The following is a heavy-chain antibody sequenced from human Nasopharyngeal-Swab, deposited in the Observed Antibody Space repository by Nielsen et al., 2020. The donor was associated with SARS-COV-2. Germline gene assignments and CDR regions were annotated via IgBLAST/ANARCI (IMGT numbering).Heavy chain of an antibody. V-gene: IGHV4-39*01. D-gene: IGHD2-15*01. CDR2: IYYSGST. CDR1: GGSISSSSCY. CDR3: ARQDCSGGSCYSPYWFDP. Sequence: SETLSLTCTVSGGSISSSSCYWGWIRQPPGKRLEWIGSIYYSGSTYYNPSLKSRVTISVDTSKNQFSLKLSSVTAADTAVYYWARQDCSGGSCYSPYWFDPWGQGTLVTVSS. J-gene: IGHJ5*02.